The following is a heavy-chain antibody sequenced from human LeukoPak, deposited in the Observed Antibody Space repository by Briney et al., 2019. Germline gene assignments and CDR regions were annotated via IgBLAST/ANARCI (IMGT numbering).Heavy chain of an antibody. D-gene: IGHD3-10*01. CDR2: ISSSSSTI. J-gene: IGHJ3*02. CDR1: GFTFSSYA. Sequence: GGSLRLSCAASGFTFSSYAMHWVRQAPGKGLEWVSYISSSSSTIYYADSVKGRFTISRDNAKNSLYLQMNSLRAEDTAVYYCARDEQYYGSGIPGAFDIWGQGTMVTVSS. CDR3: ARDEQYYGSGIPGAFDI. V-gene: IGHV3-48*01.